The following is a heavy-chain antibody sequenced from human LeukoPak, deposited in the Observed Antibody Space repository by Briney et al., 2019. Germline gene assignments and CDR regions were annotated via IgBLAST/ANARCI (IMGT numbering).Heavy chain of an antibody. J-gene: IGHJ4*02. CDR2: INPNSGGT. D-gene: IGHD6-6*01. CDR1: GYTFTGYY. CDR3: ARSRQRYSSSLADLDY. V-gene: IGHV1-2*06. Sequence: GASVKVSCKASGYTFTGYYMHWVRQAPGQGLEWMGRINPNSGGTNYAQKFQGRVTMTRDTSISTAYMELSRLRSDDTAVYYCARSRQRYSSSLADLDYWGQGTLVTVSS.